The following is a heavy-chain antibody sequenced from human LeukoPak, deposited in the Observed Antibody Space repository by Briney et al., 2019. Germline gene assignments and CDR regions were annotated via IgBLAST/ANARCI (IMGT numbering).Heavy chain of an antibody. Sequence: GGSLRLSCAASGFTFSSYAMSWVRQAPGKGLEWGSAISGSGGSTYYADSVKGRFTISRDNSKNTLYLQMSSLRAEDTAVYYCAKMAVYSSSFDYWSQGTLVTVSS. CDR3: AKMAVYSSSFDY. CDR2: ISGSGGST. CDR1: GFTFSSYA. V-gene: IGHV3-23*01. D-gene: IGHD6-6*01. J-gene: IGHJ4*02.